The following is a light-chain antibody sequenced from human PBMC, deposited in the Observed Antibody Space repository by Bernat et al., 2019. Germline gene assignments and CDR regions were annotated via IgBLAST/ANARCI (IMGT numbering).Light chain of an antibody. CDR2: DAS. Sequence: DIQMTQSPSSLSASVGDRVTITCQASQDISNYLNWYQQKPGKAPKLLIYDASNLETGVPSRFSGSVSGTDFTFTISSLQPEDIATYYCQQYDNVLTFGGVTKVEIK. J-gene: IGKJ4*01. V-gene: IGKV1-33*01. CDR1: QDISNY. CDR3: QQYDNVLT.